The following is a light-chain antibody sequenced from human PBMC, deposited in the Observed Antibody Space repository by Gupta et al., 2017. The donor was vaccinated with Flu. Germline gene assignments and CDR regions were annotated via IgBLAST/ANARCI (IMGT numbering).Light chain of an antibody. J-gene: IGLJ2*01. CDR3: SAVTSRTSLE. CDR2: EVT. V-gene: IGLV2-14*01. CDR1: SSEMGAYKY. Sequence: WITIAGTGTSSEMGAYKYVAWNQQHPGKAPALSIYEVTKRPAGVANRFSGSKSGETTSLTISGRQAEEEADYYCSAVTSRTSLEFGGGTSLPVL.